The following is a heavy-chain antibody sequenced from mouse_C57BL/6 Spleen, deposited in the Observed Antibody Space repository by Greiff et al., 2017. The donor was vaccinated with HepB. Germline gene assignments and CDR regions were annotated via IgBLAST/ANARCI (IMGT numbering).Heavy chain of an antibody. CDR2: INYDGSST. J-gene: IGHJ1*03. Sequence: EVKLVESEGGLVQPGSSMKLSCTASGFTFSDYYMAWVRQVPEKGLECVANINYDGSSTYYLDSLKSRFIISRDNAKNILYLQMSSLKSEDTATYCCASSSYGYFDVWGKGTTVTVSS. CDR3: ASSSYGYFDV. D-gene: IGHD1-1*01. V-gene: IGHV5-16*01. CDR1: GFTFSDYY.